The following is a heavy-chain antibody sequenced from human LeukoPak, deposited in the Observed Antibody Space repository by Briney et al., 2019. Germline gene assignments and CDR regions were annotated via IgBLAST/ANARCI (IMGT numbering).Heavy chain of an antibody. CDR3: AKMVGPTMPFDY. J-gene: IGHJ4*02. CDR2: ISASGGDT. V-gene: IGHV3-23*01. CDR1: GFPFSNYV. Sequence: GGSLRLSCAASGFPFSNYVMTWVRQAPGKGPEWVSSISASGGDTYYADSVKGRFTISRDNSENTLYLQMNSLRTEDTAIYYCAKMVGPTMPFDYWGQGTLVTVSS. D-gene: IGHD2-15*01.